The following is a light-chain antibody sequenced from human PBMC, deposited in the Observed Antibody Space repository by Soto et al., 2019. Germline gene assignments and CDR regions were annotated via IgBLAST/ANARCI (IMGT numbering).Light chain of an antibody. CDR1: TSNIGAPYD. CDR2: GDN. V-gene: IGLV1-40*01. CDR3: QSYDISLHNYV. Sequence: QSVLTHPPSVSGAPGQRVSISCTGSTSNIGAPYDVHWYQHLPGAAPKLLIYGDNNRPSGVPDRFSGSKSGTSASLAITSLQAEDEADYYCQSYDISLHNYVFGTGTKV. J-gene: IGLJ1*01.